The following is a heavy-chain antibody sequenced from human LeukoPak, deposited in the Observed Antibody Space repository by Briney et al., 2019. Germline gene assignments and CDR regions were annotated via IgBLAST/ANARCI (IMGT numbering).Heavy chain of an antibody. V-gene: IGHV5-51*01. CDR1: GYSFNTYW. J-gene: IGHJ4*02. CDR2: IYPGDSDT. D-gene: IGHD2-15*01. Sequence: GEPLKISCKGSGYSFNTYWIAWVRQMPGKGLEWMGVIYPGDSDTRYSPSFQGQVTMSADKSISTAYLQWSSLKASDTAMYYCATDRYCSGGSCSFDYWGQGTLVTVSS. CDR3: ATDRYCSGGSCSFDY.